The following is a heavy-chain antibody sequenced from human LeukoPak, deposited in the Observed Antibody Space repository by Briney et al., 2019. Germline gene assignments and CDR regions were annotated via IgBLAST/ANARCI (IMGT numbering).Heavy chain of an antibody. Sequence: GGSLRLSCAASGFTFSSYEMNWVRQAPGKGLEWVSYISSSGSTIYYAGSVKGRFTISRDNAKNSLYLQMNSLRAEDTAVYYCARAIRYGSVKAFDIWGQGTMVTVSS. CDR1: GFTFSSYE. D-gene: IGHD3-10*01. J-gene: IGHJ3*02. CDR3: ARAIRYGSVKAFDI. V-gene: IGHV3-48*03. CDR2: ISSSGSTI.